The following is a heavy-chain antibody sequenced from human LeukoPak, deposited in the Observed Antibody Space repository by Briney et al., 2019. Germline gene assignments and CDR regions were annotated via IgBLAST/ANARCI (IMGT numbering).Heavy chain of an antibody. Sequence: PGGSLRLSCTASGFPFCDYTMSWGREAPGEGVEWVGFIRSKVSGGTTEYAASVKGRFTISRDDSKNIAYLQMNSLETDDTAVYYCSKGGHFDYWGQGTLVTVSS. D-gene: IGHD2-15*01. V-gene: IGHV3-49*04. CDR3: SKGGHFDY. CDR1: GFPFCDYT. CDR2: IRSKVSGGTT. J-gene: IGHJ4*02.